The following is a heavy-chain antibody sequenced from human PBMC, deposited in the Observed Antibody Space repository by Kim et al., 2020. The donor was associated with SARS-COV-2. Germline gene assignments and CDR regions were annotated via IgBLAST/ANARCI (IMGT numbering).Heavy chain of an antibody. CDR3: ARETEYCSSTSCLYYYYGMDV. D-gene: IGHD2-2*01. V-gene: IGHV4-31*03. Sequence: SETLSLTCTVSGGSISSGGYYWSWIRQHPGKGLEWIGYIYYSGSTYYNPSLKSRVTISVDTSKNQFSLKLSSVTAADTAVYYCARETEYCSSTSCLYYYYGMDVWGQGTTGTVSS. CDR2: IYYSGST. J-gene: IGHJ6*02. CDR1: GGSISSGGYY.